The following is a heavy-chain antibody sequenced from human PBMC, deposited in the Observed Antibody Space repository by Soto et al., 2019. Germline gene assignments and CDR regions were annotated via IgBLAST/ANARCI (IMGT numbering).Heavy chain of an antibody. V-gene: IGHV1-69*02. D-gene: IGHD6-6*01. Sequence: SVKVSCKASGGTFSSYTISWVRQAPGQGLEWMGRIIPILGIANYAQKFQGRVTITADKSTSTAYMELSSLRSEDTAVYYCVRVRRSSSGYYYMDVCGKGTTVTVSS. J-gene: IGHJ6*03. CDR2: IIPILGIA. CDR3: VRVRRSSSGYYYMDV. CDR1: GGTFSSYT.